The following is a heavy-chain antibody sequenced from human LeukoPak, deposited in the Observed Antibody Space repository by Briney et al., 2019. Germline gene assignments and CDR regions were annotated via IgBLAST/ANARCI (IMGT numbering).Heavy chain of an antibody. CDR1: GFTFRGYV. J-gene: IGHJ4*02. Sequence: PGGSLRLSCTAYGFTFRGYVFSWVRQAPGKGLEWVSSISDSGDGTYYADSVKGRFTISRDNSKNTLYLQMNGLGAEDTAVYYCAIAHAIRPFDYWGQGTLVTVSS. V-gene: IGHV3-23*01. D-gene: IGHD5-12*01. CDR3: AIAHAIRPFDY. CDR2: ISDSGDGT.